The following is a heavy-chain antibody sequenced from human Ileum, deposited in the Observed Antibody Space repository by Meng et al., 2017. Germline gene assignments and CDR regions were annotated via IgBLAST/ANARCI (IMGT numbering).Heavy chain of an antibody. J-gene: IGHJ4*02. Sequence: QVQLRQWGAGLLKPSETLSLTCAVYDGSRGGYYLSWIRQPPRKGLEWVGEIHPGGSTSYNPSLQSRVTIAVDTSKNQFSVTLSSVSAADTAVYYCATGVDWAKSGNIWGQGTLVTVSS. V-gene: IGHV4-34*01. CDR2: IHPGGST. CDR1: DGSRGGYY. D-gene: IGHD3-9*01. CDR3: ATGVDWAKSGNI.